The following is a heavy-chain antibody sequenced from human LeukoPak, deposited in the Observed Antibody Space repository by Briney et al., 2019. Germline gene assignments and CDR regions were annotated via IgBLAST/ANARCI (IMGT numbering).Heavy chain of an antibody. Sequence: PSETLSLTCTVSGGSISTYYWSWIRQPAGKGLEWIGRIYTSGSTNYNPSLKSRVTMSVDTSKNQFSLTLNSVTAADTAVYYCARDYSSSSGRVFDCWGQGTLVTVSS. CDR2: IYTSGST. J-gene: IGHJ4*02. CDR1: GGSISTYY. V-gene: IGHV4-4*07. D-gene: IGHD6-6*01. CDR3: ARDYSSSSGRVFDC.